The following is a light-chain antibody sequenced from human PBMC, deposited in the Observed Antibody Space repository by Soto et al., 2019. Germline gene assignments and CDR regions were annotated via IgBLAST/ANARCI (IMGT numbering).Light chain of an antibody. V-gene: IGLV2-11*01. J-gene: IGLJ3*02. Sequence: QSVPSQPRSVSGSPGQSVTISCTGTSSDVGSNNRVSWYQHHPGKAPKVVIYEVTERPSGVPDRFSGSKSGNTASLTISGLQAEDEADYYCCAYAGGYSWVFGTGTKLTVL. CDR1: SSDVGSNNR. CDR2: EVT. CDR3: CAYAGGYSWV.